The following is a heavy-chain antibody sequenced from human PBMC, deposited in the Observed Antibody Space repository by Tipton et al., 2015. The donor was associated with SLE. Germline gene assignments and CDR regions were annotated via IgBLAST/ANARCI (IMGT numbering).Heavy chain of an antibody. CDR3: KKTVTTFAVEVDH. D-gene: IGHD3-3*01. J-gene: IGHJ4*02. CDR2: IYYTANT. Sequence: TLSLTCTVSGGSISGSVYYWGWIRQPPGKGLEWIGTIYYTANTYYNPSLKSRVTISVDTSKNQFSLNLNSVTMCATGLPHSKKTVTTFAVEVDHWGQGPWSPSPQ. V-gene: IGHV4-39*07. CDR1: GGSISGSVYY.